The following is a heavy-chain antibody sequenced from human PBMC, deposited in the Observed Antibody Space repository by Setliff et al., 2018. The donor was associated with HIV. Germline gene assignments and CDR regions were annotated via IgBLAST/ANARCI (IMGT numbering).Heavy chain of an antibody. CDR2: IYTSGST. D-gene: IGHD5-12*01. CDR1: GYSIRSYY. CDR3: ARMYSGYDWSPAGARTRYFDY. J-gene: IGHJ4*02. Sequence: SETLSLTCAVSGYSIRSYYWSWIRQPAGKGLEWIGRIYTSGSTNYNPSLKSRVTISVDTSKNQFSLKLSSVTAADTAVYYCARMYSGYDWSPAGARTRYFDYWGQGTLVTVSS. V-gene: IGHV4-4*07.